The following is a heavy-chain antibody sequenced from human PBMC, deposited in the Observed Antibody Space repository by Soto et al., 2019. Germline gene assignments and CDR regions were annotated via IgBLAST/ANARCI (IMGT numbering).Heavy chain of an antibody. J-gene: IGHJ4*02. CDR3: ARRWGRNQMATIRPFDY. CDR1: GGSFSCYY. Sequence: NPSETLSLTCAAYGGSFSCYYWSWIRQPPGKGLEWIGEINHSGSTNYKPSLKSRVTISVDTSKNQFSLKLSCVTAADTPEYLCARRWGRNQMATIRPFDYWGQGTLVTVSS. CDR2: INHSGST. V-gene: IGHV4-34*01. D-gene: IGHD5-12*01.